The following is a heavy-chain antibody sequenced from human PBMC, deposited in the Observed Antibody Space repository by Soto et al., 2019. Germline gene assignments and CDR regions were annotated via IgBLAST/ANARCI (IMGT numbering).Heavy chain of an antibody. Sequence: QVQLVQSGAEVKKPGSSVKVSCKASGGTFSSYAISWVRQAPGQGLEWMGGIIPIFGTANYAQKFQGRVTITRDDSQSTAYTELSSLGSEDTAVDYCARLMGGSPPFDLWGQGTRVTVSS. D-gene: IGHD1-26*01. J-gene: IGHJ5*02. V-gene: IGHV1-69*05. CDR3: ARLMGGSPPFDL. CDR1: GGTFSSYA. CDR2: IIPIFGTA.